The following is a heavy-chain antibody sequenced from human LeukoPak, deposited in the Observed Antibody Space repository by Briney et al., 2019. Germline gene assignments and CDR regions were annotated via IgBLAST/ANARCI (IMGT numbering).Heavy chain of an antibody. Sequence: SETLSLTCTVSGGSISSSSYYWGWIRQPPGKGLEWIGSIYYSGSTYYNPSLKSRVTISVDTSKNQFSLKLSSVTAADTAVYYCASFDTSDGYAPVDYWGQGTLVTVSS. CDR1: GGSISSSSYY. J-gene: IGHJ4*02. CDR2: IYYSGST. CDR3: ASFDTSDGYAPVDY. V-gene: IGHV4-39*01. D-gene: IGHD5-24*01.